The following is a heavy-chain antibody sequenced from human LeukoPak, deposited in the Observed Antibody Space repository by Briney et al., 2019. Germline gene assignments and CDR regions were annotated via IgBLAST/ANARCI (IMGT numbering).Heavy chain of an antibody. V-gene: IGHV1-2*02. CDR3: ARGNIVVVLAAFRRGIPFDP. J-gene: IGHJ3*01. CDR2: INPNSGGT. Sequence: GASVKVSCKASGYTFTGYYMHWVRQAPGQGLEWMGWINPNSGGTNYAQKFQGRVTMTRDTSISTAYMELSRLRSDDTAVYYCARGNIVVVLAAFRRGIPFDPWGQGTMVTVSS. CDR1: GYTFTGYY. D-gene: IGHD2-2*01.